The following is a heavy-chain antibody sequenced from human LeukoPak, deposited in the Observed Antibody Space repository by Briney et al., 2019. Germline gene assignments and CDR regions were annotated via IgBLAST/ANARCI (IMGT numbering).Heavy chain of an antibody. Sequence: PGGSLRLSCAASGFTFSSYSMNWVRQAPGKGLEWVSYISSSSSTIYYADSVKGRFTISRDNAKNSLYLQMNSLRAEDTAVYYCARDGGGLLSLNWFDPWGQGTLVTVSS. V-gene: IGHV3-48*04. J-gene: IGHJ5*02. CDR3: ARDGGGLLSLNWFDP. CDR2: ISSSSSTI. CDR1: GFTFSSYS. D-gene: IGHD1-26*01.